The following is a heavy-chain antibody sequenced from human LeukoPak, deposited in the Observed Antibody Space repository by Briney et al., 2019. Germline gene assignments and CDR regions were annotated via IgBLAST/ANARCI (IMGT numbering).Heavy chain of an antibody. CDR3: ARGLQKITMIVY. Sequence: PGGSLRLSCAASGFTFSNYNMNWVRQAPGKGLEWVSYITGSSTSIYYADSVKGRFTISRDNAKNSLYLQMNSLRAEDTAVYYCARGLQKITMIVYWGQGTLVTVSS. CDR1: GFTFSNYN. V-gene: IGHV3-21*05. J-gene: IGHJ4*02. CDR2: ITGSSTSI. D-gene: IGHD3-22*01.